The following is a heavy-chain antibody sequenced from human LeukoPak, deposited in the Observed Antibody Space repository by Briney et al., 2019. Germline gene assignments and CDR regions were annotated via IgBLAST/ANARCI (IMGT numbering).Heavy chain of an antibody. CDR1: GGSINNGGYY. Sequence: RSSQTLSLTGTVSGGSINNGGYYWSWIRQHPGKGLEWIGYIYYSGSSYYNPSLRSRVTISVDTSKNHFSLKLSSVTAADTAVYYCARNRDGYNSFDYWGQGTLVTVSS. J-gene: IGHJ4*02. CDR3: ARNRDGYNSFDY. D-gene: IGHD5-24*01. V-gene: IGHV4-31*03. CDR2: IYYSGSS.